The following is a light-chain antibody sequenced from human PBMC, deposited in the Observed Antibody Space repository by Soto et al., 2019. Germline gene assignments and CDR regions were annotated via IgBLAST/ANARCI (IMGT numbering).Light chain of an antibody. J-gene: IGLJ1*01. CDR1: GSNIGNNA. CDR3: AAWDDRLSGPV. CDR2: FNT. V-gene: IGLV1-44*01. Sequence: QSVLTQPSSASGTPGQRVTFSCSGSGSNIGNNAVNWYQQLPGTAPKLLIYFNTQRPSGVPDRFSGSKSGTSASLAISGLQSGDEADYYCAAWDDRLSGPVFGTGTKLTVL.